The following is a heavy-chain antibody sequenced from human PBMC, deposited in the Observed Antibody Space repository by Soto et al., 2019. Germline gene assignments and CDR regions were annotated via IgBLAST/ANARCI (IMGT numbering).Heavy chain of an antibody. CDR2: IYHSGST. D-gene: IGHD3-3*01. J-gene: IGHJ5*02. CDR3: ARGFGVVTRENWFDP. Sequence: PSETLSLTCAVSSGSISSSNWWSWVRQPPGKGLEWIGEIYHSGSTNYNPSLKSRVTISVDKSKNQFSLKLSSVTAADTAVYYCARGFGVVTRENWFDPWGQGTLVTVSS. CDR1: SGSISSSNW. V-gene: IGHV4-4*02.